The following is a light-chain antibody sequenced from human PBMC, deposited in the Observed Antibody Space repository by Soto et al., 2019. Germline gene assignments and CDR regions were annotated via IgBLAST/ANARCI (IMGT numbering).Light chain of an antibody. CDR1: HTISSW. Sequence: IQMTQSPSTVSGYVGDRVTITCRASHTISSWLAWYQQKPGKAPRLLIYKASTLEIGVPSRFSGSGSGTEFTLTIRSLQPDDFATYYCQQYNGYSRTFGQGTKV. CDR3: QQYNGYSRT. J-gene: IGKJ1*01. CDR2: KAS. V-gene: IGKV1-5*03.